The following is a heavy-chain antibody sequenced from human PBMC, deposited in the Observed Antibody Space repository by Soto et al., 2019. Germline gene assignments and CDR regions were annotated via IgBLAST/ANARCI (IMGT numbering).Heavy chain of an antibody. V-gene: IGHV1-69*01. Sequence: QVQLVQSGAEVKKPGSSVKVSCKASGGTFSSYAISWVRQAPGQGLEWMGGIIPIFGTANYAQKFQGRVTITADESTGTAYMELSSLRSEDTAVYYCAREGRWLQLFYFDYWGQGTLVTVSS. CDR3: AREGRWLQLFYFDY. CDR2: IIPIFGTA. CDR1: GGTFSSYA. D-gene: IGHD5-12*01. J-gene: IGHJ4*02.